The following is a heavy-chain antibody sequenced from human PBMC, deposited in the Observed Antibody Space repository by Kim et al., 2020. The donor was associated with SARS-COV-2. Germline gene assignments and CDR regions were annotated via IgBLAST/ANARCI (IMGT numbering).Heavy chain of an antibody. CDR3: TTDRWYDYVWGSYRYVDY. D-gene: IGHD3-16*02. Sequence: GGSLRLSCAASGFSFSNAWMSWVRQAPGKGLEWVGRIKSKTDGGTTDYAAPVKGRFTISRDDSKNTLYLEMNSLKTEDTAVYYGTTDRWYDYVWGSYRYVDYWGQGTLVTVSS. J-gene: IGHJ4*02. CDR2: IKSKTDGGTT. V-gene: IGHV3-15*01. CDR1: GFSFSNAW.